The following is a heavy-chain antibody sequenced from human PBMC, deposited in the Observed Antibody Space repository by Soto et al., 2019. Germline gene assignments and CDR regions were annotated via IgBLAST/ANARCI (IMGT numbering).Heavy chain of an antibody. J-gene: IGHJ6*02. V-gene: IGHV3-23*01. D-gene: IGHD1-26*01. CDR2: ITGRGGST. CDR1: GFTFSSYA. CDR3: AKEGSGSSSDYYYGMDV. Sequence: PGGSLRLSCAASGFTFSSYAMSWVRQAPGKGLEWGSAITGRGGSTSYADPVKGRVTISRDNSTNTLYLQMNRLRAEDTAVYYCAKEGSGSSSDYYYGMDVWGQGTTVSVSS.